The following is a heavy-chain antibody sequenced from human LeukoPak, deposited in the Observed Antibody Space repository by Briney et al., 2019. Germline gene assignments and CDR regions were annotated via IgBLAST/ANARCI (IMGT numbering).Heavy chain of an antibody. J-gene: IGHJ4*02. Sequence: SQTLSLTCTVSGDSISSGSYFWSWTRQPAGKGLEWIGRIFTSGSPNYNPSLKSRVTISVDTSKNQFSLKLSSVSAADTAVYFCARDAPYNSGWYPDYWGPGTLVTVSS. CDR1: GDSISSGSYF. D-gene: IGHD6-19*01. V-gene: IGHV4-61*02. CDR3: ARDAPYNSGWYPDY. CDR2: IFTSGSP.